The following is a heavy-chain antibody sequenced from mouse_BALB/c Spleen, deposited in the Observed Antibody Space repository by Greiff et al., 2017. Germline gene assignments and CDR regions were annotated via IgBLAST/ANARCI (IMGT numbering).Heavy chain of an antibody. Sequence: VQLQESGPGLVAPSQSLSITCTVSGFSLTSYGVHWVRQPPGKGLEWLGVIWAGGSTNYNSALMSRLSISKDNSKSQVFLKMNSLQTDDTAMYFCARSQASGDAMDYWGQGTSVTVSS. CDR2: IWAGGST. CDR1: GFSLTSYG. CDR3: ARSQASGDAMDY. D-gene: IGHD3-2*02. J-gene: IGHJ4*01. V-gene: IGHV2-9*02.